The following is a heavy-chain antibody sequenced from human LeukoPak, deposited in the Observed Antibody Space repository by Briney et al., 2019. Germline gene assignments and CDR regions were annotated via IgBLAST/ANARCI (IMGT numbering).Heavy chain of an antibody. D-gene: IGHD3-10*01. CDR1: GFTFSSYS. Sequence: PGGSLRLSCAASGFTFSSYSVNWVRQAPGKGLEWVSYISSSSSTIYYADSVKGRFTISRDNAKNSLYLQMNSLRAEDTAVYYCARDPITMVRGVILHNWFDPWGQGTLVTVSS. CDR2: ISSSSSTI. J-gene: IGHJ5*02. CDR3: ARDPITMVRGVILHNWFDP. V-gene: IGHV3-48*01.